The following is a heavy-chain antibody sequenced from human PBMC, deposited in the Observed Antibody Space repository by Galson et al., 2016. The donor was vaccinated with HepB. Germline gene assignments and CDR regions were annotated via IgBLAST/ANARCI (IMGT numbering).Heavy chain of an antibody. CDR1: GYPFEKCW. V-gene: IGHV3-7*01. D-gene: IGHD2-15*01. Sequence: SLRLSCAASGYPFEKCWLSWVRQAPGKGLEWVANIKQDGSEKYYGDSVKGRFTISRDNGRNSVYLQMNDLRVDDTAIYYCAREGPRRISVAEMGLFDYWGRGSLVTVST. CDR3: AREGPRRISVAEMGLFDY. CDR2: IKQDGSEK. J-gene: IGHJ4*02.